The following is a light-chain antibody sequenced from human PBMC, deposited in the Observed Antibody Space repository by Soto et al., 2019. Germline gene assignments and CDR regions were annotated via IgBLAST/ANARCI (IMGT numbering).Light chain of an antibody. CDR3: QQYKSYPLT. CDR1: QGIRSY. J-gene: IGKJ4*01. V-gene: IGKV1-9*01. CDR2: AAS. Sequence: IQLTQSPSSLSASVGDRVTITCRASQGIRSYLAWYQQKPGRAPKLLIHAASILQSGVPSRFSGSGSETDFTLTINSLQPEDFATYYCQQYKSYPLTFGGGTKVDIK.